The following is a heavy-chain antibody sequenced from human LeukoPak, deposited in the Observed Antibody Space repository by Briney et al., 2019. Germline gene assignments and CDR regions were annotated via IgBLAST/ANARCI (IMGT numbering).Heavy chain of an antibody. D-gene: IGHD6-19*01. J-gene: IGHJ4*02. CDR2: ISAYNGNT. Sequence: ASVKVSCKASGYTFTNYGITWVRQAPGQGLEWMGWISAYNGNTNYAQKLQGRVTMTTDTSTSTAYMELRSLRSDDTAVYYCAREGSSGWYYGSHAAFDYWGQGTLVTVSS. V-gene: IGHV1-18*01. CDR1: GYTFTNYG. CDR3: AREGSSGWYYGSHAAFDY.